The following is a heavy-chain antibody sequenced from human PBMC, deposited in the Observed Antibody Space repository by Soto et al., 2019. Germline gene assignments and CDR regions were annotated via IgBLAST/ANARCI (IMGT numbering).Heavy chain of an antibody. V-gene: IGHV1-69*12. CDR1: GGTFSNYG. D-gene: IGHD3-22*01. CDR3: ARGGSDYEGSGYYRGHV. Sequence: QVQLVQSGAEVKKPGSSVKVSCKSSGGTFSNYGFSWVRQAPGQGLECMGVIVPIFGAEHPQKFQGRVTITADESTNTVCMELRGRRSEDTAVYYCARGGSDYEGSGYYRGHVWGQGTKVTVSS. J-gene: IGHJ6*02. CDR2: IVPIFGA.